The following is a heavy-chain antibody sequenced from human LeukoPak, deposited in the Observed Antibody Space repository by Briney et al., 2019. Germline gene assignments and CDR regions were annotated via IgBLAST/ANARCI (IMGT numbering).Heavy chain of an antibody. Sequence: ASVKVSCKASGYTFTSYSISWVRQAPGQGLEWMGWISAYNSNTNYAQKFQGRVTMTTDTTTSTAYMELRSLRSDDTAVYYCARALMLVVAATQWNWFDPWGQGTLVTVSS. CDR2: ISAYNSNT. D-gene: IGHD2-15*01. CDR1: GYTFTSYS. J-gene: IGHJ5*02. V-gene: IGHV1-18*01. CDR3: ARALMLVVAATQWNWFDP.